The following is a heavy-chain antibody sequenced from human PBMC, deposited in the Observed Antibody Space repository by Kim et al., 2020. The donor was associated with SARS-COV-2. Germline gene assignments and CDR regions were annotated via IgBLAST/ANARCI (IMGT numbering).Heavy chain of an antibody. J-gene: IGHJ6*02. D-gene: IGHD3-10*01. CDR1: GFSFGNYG. Sequence: GGSLRLSCAXSGFSFGNYGMNWVRQAPGKGLEWVSAISGSGSGTFDADSVKGRFTVSRDNSKNTLYLQMNSLRAEDTAVYYCAKRGEGYSGSGYRDVWGQETTVTVS. CDR2: ISGSGSGT. V-gene: IGHV3-23*01. CDR3: AKRGEGYSGSGYRDV.